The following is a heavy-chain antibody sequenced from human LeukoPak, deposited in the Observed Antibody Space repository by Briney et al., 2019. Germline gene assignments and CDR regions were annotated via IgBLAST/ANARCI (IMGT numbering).Heavy chain of an antibody. V-gene: IGHV3-64D*06. CDR2: ISSNGGST. Sequence: PGGSLRLSCSASGXTFSSYAMHWVRQTPGKGQEYVSAISSNGGSTYYADSVRGRFTISRDNSKNTVSLQMNSLRAEDTAVYYCAGRLRSDPYYFDFWGQGALVTVSS. D-gene: IGHD4-17*01. CDR1: GXTFSSYA. J-gene: IGHJ4*02. CDR3: AGRLRSDPYYFDF.